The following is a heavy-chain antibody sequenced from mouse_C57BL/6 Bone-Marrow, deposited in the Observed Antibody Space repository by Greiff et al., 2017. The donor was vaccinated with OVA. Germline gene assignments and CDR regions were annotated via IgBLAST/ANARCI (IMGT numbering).Heavy chain of an antibody. Sequence: VQLQQPGAELVKPGASVKLSCKASGYTFTSYWMHWVKQRPGQGLEWIGMIHPNSGSTNYNEKFKSKATLTVDKSSSTAYMQLSSLTSEDSAVYYCARSSDYYGSSGWYFDVWGTGTTVTVSP. D-gene: IGHD1-1*01. CDR2: IHPNSGST. CDR1: GYTFTSYW. V-gene: IGHV1-64*01. J-gene: IGHJ1*03. CDR3: ARSSDYYGSSGWYFDV.